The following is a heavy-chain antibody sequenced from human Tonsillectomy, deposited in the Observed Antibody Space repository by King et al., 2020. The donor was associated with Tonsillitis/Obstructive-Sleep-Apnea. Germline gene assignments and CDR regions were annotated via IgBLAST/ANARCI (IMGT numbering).Heavy chain of an antibody. D-gene: IGHD2-2*01. J-gene: IGHJ2*01. V-gene: IGHV4-4*07. CDR1: GGSISSYY. CDR3: ARDHYCSSTSCYSSYWYFDL. Sequence: QVQLQESGPGLVKPSETLSLTCTVSGGSISSYYWSWIRQPAGKGLEWIGRIYTSGSTNYNPSLKSRVTMSVDTSKNQFSLKLSSVTAAATAVYYCARDHYCSSTSCYSSYWYFDLWGRGTLVTVSS. CDR2: IYTSGST.